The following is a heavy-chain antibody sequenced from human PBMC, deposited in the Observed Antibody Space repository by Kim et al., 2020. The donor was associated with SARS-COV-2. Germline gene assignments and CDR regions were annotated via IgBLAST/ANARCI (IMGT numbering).Heavy chain of an antibody. CDR3: ARRGAKLYYSYGMDV. Sequence: SETLSLTCTVSGGSISSSSYYWGWIRQPPGKGLEWIGSIYYSGSTYYNPSLKSRVTISVDTSKNQFSLKLSSVTAADTAVYYSARRGAKLYYSYGMDVWGQGTTVTVSS. V-gene: IGHV4-39*01. CDR2: IYYSGST. D-gene: IGHD2-15*01. J-gene: IGHJ6*02. CDR1: GGSISSSSYY.